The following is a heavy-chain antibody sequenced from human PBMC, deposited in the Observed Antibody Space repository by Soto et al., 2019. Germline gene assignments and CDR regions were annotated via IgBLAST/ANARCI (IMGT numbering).Heavy chain of an antibody. CDR3: ARHVVPSSSTRWFDP. D-gene: IGHD6-13*01. CDR2: IYYSGST. J-gene: IGHJ5*02. Sequence: PSETLSLTCTVSGCSISSHYWSWIRQPPGKGLEWIGYIYYSGSTYYNPSLKSRVTISVDTSKNQFSLKLSSVTAADTAVYYCARHVVPSSSTRWFDPWGQGTLVTVSS. V-gene: IGHV4-59*08. CDR1: GCSISSHY.